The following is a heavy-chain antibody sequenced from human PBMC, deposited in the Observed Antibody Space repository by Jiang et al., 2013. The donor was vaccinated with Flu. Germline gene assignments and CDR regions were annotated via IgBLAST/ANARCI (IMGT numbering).Heavy chain of an antibody. CDR3: ARLIGYCSSTSCYEAAFDI. CDR2: IDPSDSYT. V-gene: IGHV5-10-1*01. CDR1: GYSFTSYW. D-gene: IGHD2-2*01. Sequence: GAEVKKPGESLRISCKGSGYSFTSYWISWVRQMPGKGLEWMGRIDPSDSYTNYSPSFQGHVTISADKSISTAYLQWSSLKASDTAMYYCARLIGYCSSTSCYEAAFDIWGQGTMVTVSS. J-gene: IGHJ3*02.